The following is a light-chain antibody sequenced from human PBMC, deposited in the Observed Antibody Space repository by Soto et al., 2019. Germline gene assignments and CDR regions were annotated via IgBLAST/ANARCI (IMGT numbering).Light chain of an antibody. J-gene: IGKJ1*01. CDR2: AAS. CDR3: QQGDSGPPT. V-gene: IGKV1-39*01. Sequence: DIQMTQSPSSLSASVGDRVTITCRASQSINTYLNWYQQKPGIAPKVLIYAASRLQSGVPSRFSGSGSGTDFTLTISCLQPEDFATYFCQQGDSGPPTFGQGTKVEIK. CDR1: QSINTY.